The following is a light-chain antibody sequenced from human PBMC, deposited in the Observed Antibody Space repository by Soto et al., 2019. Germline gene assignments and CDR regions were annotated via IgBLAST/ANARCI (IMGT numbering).Light chain of an antibody. V-gene: IGKV3-20*01. CDR1: QSVSSSY. Sequence: EIVLTQYPGTLSLSPGERATLSCRASQSVSSSYLAWYLQKPGQAPRLLIYGASSRATGNPDRFSGSGSGTDFTLTISRLEPEDCAVYYCQQYGSSPRTFGQGTKVEIK. CDR2: GAS. CDR3: QQYGSSPRT. J-gene: IGKJ1*01.